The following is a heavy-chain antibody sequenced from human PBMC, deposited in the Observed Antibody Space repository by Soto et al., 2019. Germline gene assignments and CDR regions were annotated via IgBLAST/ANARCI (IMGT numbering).Heavy chain of an antibody. Sequence: PSETLSLTCTVSGAPTSRSYWSWIRRPPGKGLEYIGFIYNSVTTNYSPSLKSRATILVDTSKNQLSLKLTSVTAADTAVYYCARGVEVRGVLRWSDTWGQGTLVTVSS. D-gene: IGHD3-10*01. V-gene: IGHV4-59*01. CDR1: GAPTSRSY. CDR2: IYNSVTT. CDR3: ARGVEVRGVLRWSDT. J-gene: IGHJ5*02.